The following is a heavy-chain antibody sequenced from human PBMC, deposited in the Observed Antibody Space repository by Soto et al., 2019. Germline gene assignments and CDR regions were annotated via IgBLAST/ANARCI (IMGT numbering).Heavy chain of an antibody. V-gene: IGHV3-23*01. J-gene: IGHJ4*02. CDR2: ISGKGDNT. Sequence: GGSLRLSCADSGFTFSNYAMSWVRQAPGKGLEGVSSISGKGDNTYYEDPVEGWFTFTRENSENTLYLQMHSLRVEDTAMYYCARGRSGLSIVSGVDYWGQGTLATVCS. D-gene: IGHD1-26*01. CDR1: GFTFSNYA. CDR3: ARGRSGLSIVSGVDY.